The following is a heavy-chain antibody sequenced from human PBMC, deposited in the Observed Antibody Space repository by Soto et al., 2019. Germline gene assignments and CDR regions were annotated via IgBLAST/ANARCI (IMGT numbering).Heavy chain of an antibody. CDR1: GFTFASHA. CDR2: ITDSGGRT. CDR3: AKDLGSSSPNWFDP. D-gene: IGHD6-6*01. V-gene: IGHV3-23*01. Sequence: PGGSLRLSCASSGFTFASHAMNLVRQAPGKGLQWVSTITDSGGRTYYADSVKGRFTISRDNSKNTLSLQMNNLRAEDTAIYYCAKDLGSSSPNWFDPWGPGTLVTVSS. J-gene: IGHJ5*02.